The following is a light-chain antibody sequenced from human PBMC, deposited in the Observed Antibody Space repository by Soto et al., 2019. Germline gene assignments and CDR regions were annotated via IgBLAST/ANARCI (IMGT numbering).Light chain of an antibody. J-gene: IGKJ2*01. CDR2: AAT. CDR3: QQSFTSPRT. Sequence: DIQMTQSPSSLSASVGDRVTITCRASQSISNYLNWYKQKPGKAHNLLIYAATSLQSGVPSRFSGSGSGTNFALTITSLRPEDFATYYCQQSFTSPRTFGQGTNLDIK. V-gene: IGKV1-39*01. CDR1: QSISNY.